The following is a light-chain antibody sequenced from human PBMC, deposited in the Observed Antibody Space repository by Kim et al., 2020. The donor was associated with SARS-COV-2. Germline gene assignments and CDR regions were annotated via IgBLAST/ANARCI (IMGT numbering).Light chain of an antibody. V-gene: IGLV1-40*01. CDR2: GNS. CDR1: SSNIGAGFD. CDR3: QSYDSSLSGWV. Sequence: QSVLTQPPSVSGAPGQRVTISCTGSSSNIGAGFDVHWFQQLPGTAPTLLISGNSNRPSGVPDRFSGSKSATSASLAITGLQAEDEADYYFQSYDSSLSGWVFGGGTQLTVL. J-gene: IGLJ3*02.